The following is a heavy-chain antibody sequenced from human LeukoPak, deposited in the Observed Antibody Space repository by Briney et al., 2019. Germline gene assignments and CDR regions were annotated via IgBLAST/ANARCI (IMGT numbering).Heavy chain of an antibody. V-gene: IGHV4-34*01. D-gene: IGHD3-22*01. CDR2: INHSGST. J-gene: IGHJ6*02. Sequence: SETLSLTCAVYGGSFSGYYWSWIRQPPGKGLEWIGEINHSGSTNYNPSLKSRVTISVDTSKTQFSLKLSSVTAADTAVYYCARVLQYYDSSGYYTHYYYYYGMDVWGQGTTVTVSS. CDR1: GGSFSGYY. CDR3: ARVLQYYDSSGYYTHYYYYYGMDV.